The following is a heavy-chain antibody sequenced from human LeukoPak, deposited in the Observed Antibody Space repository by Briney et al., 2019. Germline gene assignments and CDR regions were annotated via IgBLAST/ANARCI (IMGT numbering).Heavy chain of an antibody. J-gene: IGHJ5*02. D-gene: IGHD3-22*01. V-gene: IGHV3-66*01. CDR3: ARGTTTNYYDSSGHTGFEGWFDP. Sequence: GGSLRLSCAASGFTVSSNYMSWVRQAPGKGLEWVAVIYSGGSTYYADSVKGRFTSSRDNSKNTLYLQMNSLRAEDTAVYYCARGTTTNYYDSSGHTGFEGWFDPWGQGTLVTVSS. CDR1: GFTVSSNY. CDR2: IYSGGST.